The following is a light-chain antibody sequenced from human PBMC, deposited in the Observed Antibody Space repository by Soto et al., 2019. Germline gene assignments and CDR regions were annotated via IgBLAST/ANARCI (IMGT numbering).Light chain of an antibody. V-gene: IGKV3-20*01. CDR1: QSVSSSY. J-gene: IGKJ5*01. Sequence: EILLTQSPGTLSLSPGERATLSCRASQSVSSSYLAWYQQKPGQAPRLRIYGASSRATGIPDRFSGSGSGTDFTLTISRMEPEDFAVYYCQQYGSSITFGQGTRLEI. CDR3: QQYGSSIT. CDR2: GAS.